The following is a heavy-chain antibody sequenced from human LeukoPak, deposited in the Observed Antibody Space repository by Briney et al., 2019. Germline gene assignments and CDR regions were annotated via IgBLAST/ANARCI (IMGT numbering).Heavy chain of an antibody. D-gene: IGHD5-18*01. CDR3: AKLSGDTDPW. CDR2: ITDSGSTT. Sequence: GGSLRLSCAASGFAFSSYGMSWVRQAPGKGLEWVSSITDSGSTTYYADSVKGRFTISKDNSKNTLYLQMNSLRAEDTAIYYCAKLSGDTDPWWGQGTLVTVSS. J-gene: IGHJ4*02. CDR1: GFAFSSYG. V-gene: IGHV3-23*01.